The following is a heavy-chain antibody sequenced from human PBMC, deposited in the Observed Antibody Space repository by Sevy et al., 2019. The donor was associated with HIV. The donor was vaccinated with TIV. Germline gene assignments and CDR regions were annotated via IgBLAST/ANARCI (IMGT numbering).Heavy chain of an antibody. CDR1: GFTVNNAW. CDR2: LKGETDGGTT. CDR3: TRERSEWLRIVAVDWSFDL. D-gene: IGHD5-12*01. V-gene: IGHV3-15*07. Sequence: GGSLRLSCAASGFTVNNAWMNWVRQVPGKGLEWVGRLKGETDGGTTDYAAPVKGRFTISRDDSKNMVSLQMNRLKTEDTAVYYCTRERSEWLRIVAVDWSFDLWGRGTLVTVSS. J-gene: IGHJ2*01.